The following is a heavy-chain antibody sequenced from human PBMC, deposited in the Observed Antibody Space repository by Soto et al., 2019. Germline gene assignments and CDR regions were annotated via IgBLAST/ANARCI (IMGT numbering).Heavy chain of an antibody. Sequence: QITLNESGPTVVRPTETLTLTCRFSGFSLTTSGVGVGWIRQSPGKAPEWLALIYWDDDKRYSASLKSRLTITKDTSNIQVVLTLSDLDPTDTATYYCAHRVLRTVFGLVTTTAIYFDFWGQGTPVSVSS. J-gene: IGHJ4*02. V-gene: IGHV2-5*02. CDR3: AHRVLRTVFGLVTTTAIYFDF. D-gene: IGHD3-3*01. CDR2: IYWDDDK. CDR1: GFSLTTSGVG.